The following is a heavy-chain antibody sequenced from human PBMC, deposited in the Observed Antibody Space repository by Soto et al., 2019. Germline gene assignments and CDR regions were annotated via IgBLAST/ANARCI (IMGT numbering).Heavy chain of an antibody. CDR2: IIPILGIA. D-gene: IGHD2-15*01. J-gene: IGHJ3*02. CDR3: ARDCSGGSCHSPAFDI. Sequence: SVTVSCQASGGTFSSYTISWVRQAPGQGLEWMGRIIPILGIANYAQKFQGRVTITADKSTSTAYMELSSLRSEDTAVYYCARDCSGGSCHSPAFDIWGQGTMVTVSS. CDR1: GGTFSSYT. V-gene: IGHV1-69*04.